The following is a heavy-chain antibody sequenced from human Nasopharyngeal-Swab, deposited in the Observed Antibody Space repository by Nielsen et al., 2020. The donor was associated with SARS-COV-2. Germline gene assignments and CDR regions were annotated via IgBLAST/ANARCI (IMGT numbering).Heavy chain of an antibody. CDR1: GGTFSSYA. V-gene: IGHV1-69*13. CDR2: IIPIFGTA. D-gene: IGHD5-18*01. J-gene: IGHJ4*02. CDR3: AAIPGVMQLWLGVVWDY. Sequence: SVKVSCKASGGTFSSYAISWVRQAPGQGLEWMGGIIPIFGTANYAQKFQGRVTITADESTSTAYMELSSLRSEDTAVYYCAAIPGVMQLWLGVVWDYWGQGTLVTVSS.